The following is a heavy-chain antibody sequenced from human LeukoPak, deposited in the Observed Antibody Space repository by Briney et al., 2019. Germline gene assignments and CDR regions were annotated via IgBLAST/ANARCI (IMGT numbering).Heavy chain of an antibody. J-gene: IGHJ5*02. Sequence: HGESLKISCKGSGYSFTSYWIGWVRQMPGKGLEWMGIIYPGDSDTRYSPSFQGQVTISADKSISTAYLQWSSLKASDTAMYYCARQLKDVSSSSWYRQYNWFDPWGQGTLVTVSS. D-gene: IGHD6-13*01. CDR3: ARQLKDVSSSSWYRQYNWFDP. CDR1: GYSFTSYW. V-gene: IGHV5-51*01. CDR2: IYPGDSDT.